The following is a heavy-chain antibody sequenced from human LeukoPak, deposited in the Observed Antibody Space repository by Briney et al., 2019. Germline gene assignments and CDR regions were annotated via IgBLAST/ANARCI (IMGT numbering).Heavy chain of an antibody. J-gene: IGHJ5*02. V-gene: IGHV4-4*07. CDR2: IYTSGST. CDR1: GGSISSYY. D-gene: IGHD3-10*01. Sequence: TSETLSLTCTVSGGSISSYYWSWIRQPAGKGLEWIGRIYTSGSTNYNPSLKSRVTMSVDTSKNQFSLKLSSVTAADTAVYYCARDLIGGSGSYTQNWFDPWAREPWSPSPQ. CDR3: ARDLIGGSGSYTQNWFDP.